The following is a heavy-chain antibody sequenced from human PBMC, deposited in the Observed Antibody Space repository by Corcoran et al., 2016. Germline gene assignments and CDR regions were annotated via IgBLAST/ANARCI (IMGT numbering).Heavy chain of an antibody. CDR2: IIPIFGTA. CDR3: ARAHHYYGSGSYRFDP. Sequence: GGTFSSYAISWVRQAPGQGLEWMGGIIPIFGTANYAQKFQGRVTITADESTSTAYMELSSLRSEDTAVYYCARAHHYYGSGSYRFDPWGQGTLVTVSS. J-gene: IGHJ5*02. D-gene: IGHD3-10*01. V-gene: IGHV1-69*01. CDR1: GGTFSSYA.